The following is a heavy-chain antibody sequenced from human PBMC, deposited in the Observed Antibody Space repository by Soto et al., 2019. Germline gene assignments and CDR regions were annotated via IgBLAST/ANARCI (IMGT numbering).Heavy chain of an antibody. CDR1: GFTFSSYA. Sequence: EVQLLESGGGLVQPGGSLRLSCAASGFTFSSYAMSWVRQAPGKGLEWVSAISGSGGSTYYADSVKGRFTISRDNSKNTLYLRMNSLRAEDTAVYYCAKHDILTGYPFDYWGQGTLVTVSS. J-gene: IGHJ4*02. D-gene: IGHD3-9*01. CDR3: AKHDILTGYPFDY. CDR2: ISGSGGST. V-gene: IGHV3-23*01.